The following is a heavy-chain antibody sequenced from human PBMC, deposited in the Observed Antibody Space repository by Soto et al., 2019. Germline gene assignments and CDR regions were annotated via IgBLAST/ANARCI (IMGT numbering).Heavy chain of an antibody. Sequence: SETLCLTCTVAGGSVSSYYWSWIRQPPGKGLEWIGYIYYSGSTNYNPSLKSRVTISVDTSKNQFSLKLSSVTAADTAVYYCASNTYTYGDSNFWGQGTTVTVSS. D-gene: IGHD4-17*01. J-gene: IGHJ6*02. CDR3: ASNTYTYGDSNF. V-gene: IGHV4-59*02. CDR2: IYYSGST. CDR1: GGSVSSYY.